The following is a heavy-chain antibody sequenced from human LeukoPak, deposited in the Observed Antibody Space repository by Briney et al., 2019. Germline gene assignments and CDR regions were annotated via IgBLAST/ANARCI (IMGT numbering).Heavy chain of an antibody. V-gene: IGHV6-1*01. Sequence: SQTLSLTCALSGDSVSSNSAAWNWIRQSPSRGLEWLGRTYYRSKWYNDYAVSVKSRITINPDTSKNQFSLQLNSVTPEDTAVYYCASSPAAYYDFWSGYYGRIWPRVNWFDPWGQGTLVTVSS. J-gene: IGHJ5*02. CDR1: GDSVSSNSAA. CDR2: TYYRSKWYN. CDR3: ASSPAAYYDFWSGYYGRIWPRVNWFDP. D-gene: IGHD3-3*01.